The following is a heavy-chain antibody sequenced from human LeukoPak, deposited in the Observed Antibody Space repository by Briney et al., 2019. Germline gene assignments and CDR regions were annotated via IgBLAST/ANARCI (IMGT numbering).Heavy chain of an antibody. V-gene: IGHV3-23*01. CDR2: ISGSGGST. CDR1: GFTFSSYA. D-gene: IGHD5-18*01. Sequence: PGGSLRLSCAASGFTFSSYAMSWVRQAPGKGLEWVSAISGSGGSTYYADSVKGLFTISRDNSKNTLYLQMNSLRAEDTAVYYCAKDFYSYGYPDYWGQGTLVTVSS. J-gene: IGHJ4*02. CDR3: AKDFYSYGYPDY.